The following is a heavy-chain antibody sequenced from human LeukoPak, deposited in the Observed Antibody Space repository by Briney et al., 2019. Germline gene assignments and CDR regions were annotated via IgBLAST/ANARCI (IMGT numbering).Heavy chain of an antibody. CDR1: GGSISSSSYY. Sequence: SETLSLTCTVSGGSISSSSYYWGWIRQAPGKGLEWIGSNCYSGSTYYNPSLKSRVTISVDTSKNQFSLKLSSVTAADTAVYYCARQPYYYDSSGSKYYFDYWGQGTLLTVCS. V-gene: IGHV4-39*01. CDR3: ARQPYYYDSSGSKYYFDY. J-gene: IGHJ4*02. D-gene: IGHD3-22*01. CDR2: NCYSGST.